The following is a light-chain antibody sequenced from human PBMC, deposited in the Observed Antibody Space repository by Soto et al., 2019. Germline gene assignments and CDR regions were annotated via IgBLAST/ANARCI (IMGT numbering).Light chain of an antibody. J-gene: IGLJ1*01. Sequence: QSVLTQPASVSGSPGQSITISCTGTSSDVGGYDYVSWYQLHPGKAPKLMVFEVNNRPSGVSYRFSGSKSGNTASLTISGLPPEDEADYFCSSYSITTPYLFRTGTKVTVL. CDR2: EVN. CDR3: SSYSITTPYL. V-gene: IGLV2-14*01. CDR1: SSDVGGYDY.